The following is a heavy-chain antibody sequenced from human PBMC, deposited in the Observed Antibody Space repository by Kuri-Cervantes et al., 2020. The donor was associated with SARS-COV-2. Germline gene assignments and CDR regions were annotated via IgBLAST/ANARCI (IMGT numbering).Heavy chain of an antibody. CDR3: ARYYGDYDGYFDY. Sequence: LSLPRAASGFPFSSYAMHWVRQAPSKGLEWVAVISYDGSNKYYADSVKGRFPISRDNSKNTLYLQMNSLRAEDTAVYYCARYYGDYDGYFDYWGQGTLVTVSS. D-gene: IGHD4-17*01. CDR2: ISYDGSNK. J-gene: IGHJ4*02. CDR1: GFPFSSYA. V-gene: IGHV3-30*04.